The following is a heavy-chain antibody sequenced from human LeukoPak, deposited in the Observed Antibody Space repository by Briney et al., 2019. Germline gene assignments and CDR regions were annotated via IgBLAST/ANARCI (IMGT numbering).Heavy chain of an antibody. CDR1: GFTFGSYW. V-gene: IGHV3-7*03. J-gene: IGHJ4*02. CDR2: IKDDGSEK. Sequence: GGSLRLSCAASGFTFGSYWMSWVRQAPGKGLEWVANIKDDGSEKYYVDSVKGRFTISRDNAKNSLYLQMSSLRAEDTAVYYCARGRGWCHIEYWGQGTLVTVSS. D-gene: IGHD6-19*01. CDR3: ARGRGWCHIEY.